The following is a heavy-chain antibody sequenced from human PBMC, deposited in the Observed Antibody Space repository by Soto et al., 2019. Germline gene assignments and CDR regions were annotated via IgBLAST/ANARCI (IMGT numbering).Heavy chain of an antibody. CDR3: AEAHYYGSRPIINWFDP. Sequence: ASVKVSCKASGYTFTSYGISWVRQAPGQGLEWMGWISAYSGNTNYAQKLQGRVTMTTDTATSTAYMELRSLRSDDTAVYYCAEAHYYGSRPIINWFDPWGQGTLVTVSS. CDR2: ISAYSGNT. D-gene: IGHD3-10*01. V-gene: IGHV1-18*04. CDR1: GYTFTSYG. J-gene: IGHJ5*02.